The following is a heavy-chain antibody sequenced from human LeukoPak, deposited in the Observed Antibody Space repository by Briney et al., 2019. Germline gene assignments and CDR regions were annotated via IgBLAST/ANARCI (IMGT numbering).Heavy chain of an antibody. Sequence: ASVKVSCKASGYPFIGYYIHWVRQAPGQGLEWMGWINPNSGGTNYAQKFQGRVTMTRDTSISTAYMELSRLKSDDTAVYYCAKYYYDSYEGYYFDYWGQGTLVTVSS. D-gene: IGHD3-22*01. J-gene: IGHJ4*02. CDR2: INPNSGGT. CDR3: AKYYYDSYEGYYFDY. V-gene: IGHV1-2*02. CDR1: GYPFIGYY.